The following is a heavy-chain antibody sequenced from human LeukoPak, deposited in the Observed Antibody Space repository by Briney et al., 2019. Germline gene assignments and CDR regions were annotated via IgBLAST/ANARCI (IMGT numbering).Heavy chain of an antibody. J-gene: IGHJ4*02. CDR3: ARMYDFLSGYYYYFDY. D-gene: IGHD3-3*01. V-gene: IGHV4-59*13. Sequence: KPSETLSLTCTVSGGSISSNYWSWIRQPPGKGLECMGYIYYSGHTNYNPSLKSRVTISVDTSKNQFSLKLSSVTAADTAVYYCARMYDFLSGYYYYFDYWGQGTLVTVSS. CDR1: GGSISSNY. CDR2: IYYSGHT.